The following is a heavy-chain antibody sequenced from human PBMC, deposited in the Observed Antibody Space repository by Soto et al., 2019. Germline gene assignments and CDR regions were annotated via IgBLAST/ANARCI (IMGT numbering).Heavy chain of an antibody. CDR2: IKQDGSEK. D-gene: IGHD2-15*01. V-gene: IGHV3-7*03. CDR3: ARGTRYSPYYYYGMDV. J-gene: IGHJ6*02. Sequence: GGSLRLSCAASGFTFSSYWTSWVRQAPGKGLEWVANIKQDGSEKYYVDSVEGRFTISRDNAKNSLYLQMNSLRAEDTAVYYCARGTRYSPYYYYGMDVWGQGTTVTVSS. CDR1: GFTFSSYW.